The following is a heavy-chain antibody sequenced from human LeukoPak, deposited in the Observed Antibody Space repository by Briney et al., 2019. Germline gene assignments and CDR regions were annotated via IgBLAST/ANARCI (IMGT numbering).Heavy chain of an antibody. J-gene: IGHJ4*02. CDR2: INPNSGGT. CDR3: ARVPTSGYSSGWYIY. Sequence: ASVTVSCKASGYTFTGYYMHWVRQAPGQGLEWMGWINPNSGGTNYAQKFQGRVTMTRDTSISTAYMELSRLRSDDTAVYYCARVPTSGYSSGWYIYWGQGTLVTVSS. CDR1: GYTFTGYY. V-gene: IGHV1-2*02. D-gene: IGHD6-19*01.